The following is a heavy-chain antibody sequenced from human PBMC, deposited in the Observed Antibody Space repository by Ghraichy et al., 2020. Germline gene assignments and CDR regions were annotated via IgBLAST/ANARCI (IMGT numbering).Heavy chain of an antibody. V-gene: IGHV3-23*01. CDR3: AKEPRYCSSGSCPFDY. Sequence: LSLTCAASGFTFSSYAMSWVRQAPGKGLEWVSTISGSGRNTFYADSVKGRFTIPRHSPKNTLYLQMNSLRAEYTSVYYCAKEPRYCSSGSCPFDYWGQGTRVTVSS. CDR2: ISGSGRNT. D-gene: IGHD2-15*01. CDR1: GFTFSSYA. J-gene: IGHJ4*02.